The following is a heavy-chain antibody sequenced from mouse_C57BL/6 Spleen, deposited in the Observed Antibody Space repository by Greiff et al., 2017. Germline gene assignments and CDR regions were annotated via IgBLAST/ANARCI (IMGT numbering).Heavy chain of an antibody. CDR3: AGDYYGSSFDY. D-gene: IGHD1-1*01. CDR1: GYSFTGYY. J-gene: IGHJ2*01. V-gene: IGHV1-42*01. CDR2: INPSTGGT. Sequence: VQLQQSGPELVKPGASVKISCKASGYSFTGYYMNWVKQSPEKSLEWIGEINPSTGGTTYNQKFKAKATLTVDKSSSTAYMQLKSLTSEDSAVYYCAGDYYGSSFDYWGQGTTLTVSS.